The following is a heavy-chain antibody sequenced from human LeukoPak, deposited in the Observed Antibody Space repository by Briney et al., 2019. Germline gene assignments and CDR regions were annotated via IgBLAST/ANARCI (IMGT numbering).Heavy chain of an antibody. J-gene: IGHJ4*02. V-gene: IGHV3-30*04. Sequence: GGSLRLSCAASGFTFSSYAMHWVRQAPGKGLEWVAVISYDGSNKYYADSVKGRFTISRDNSKNTLYLQMNSLRAENTAVYYCAREIAVAGTQPDYWGQGTLVTVSS. CDR2: ISYDGSNK. D-gene: IGHD6-19*01. CDR3: AREIAVAGTQPDY. CDR1: GFTFSSYA.